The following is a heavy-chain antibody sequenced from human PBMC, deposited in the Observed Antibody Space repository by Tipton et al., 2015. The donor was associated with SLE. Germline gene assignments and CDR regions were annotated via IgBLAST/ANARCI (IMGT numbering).Heavy chain of an antibody. Sequence: TLSLTCALSGASISSGYYWGWIRQPPGKGLEWIGSIYHSGSTYYNPSLKSRVTMSVDTSKNQFSLKLSSVTAADTAVYYCATPLSGSPYYFDYWGQGTLVTVSS. V-gene: IGHV4-38-2*01. CDR1: GASISSGYY. D-gene: IGHD5-12*01. CDR2: IYHSGST. J-gene: IGHJ4*02. CDR3: ATPLSGSPYYFDY.